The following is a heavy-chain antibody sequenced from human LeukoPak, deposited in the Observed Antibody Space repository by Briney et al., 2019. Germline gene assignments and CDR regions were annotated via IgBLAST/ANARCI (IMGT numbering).Heavy chain of an antibody. V-gene: IGHV3-23*01. J-gene: IGHJ4*02. D-gene: IGHD2-2*01. Sequence: GGSLRPSCAASGFTFSSYAMSWVRQAPGKGLEWVSAISGSGGSTYYADSVKGRFTISRDNSKNTLYLQMNSLRAEDTAVYYCAKDREHIVVVPAASFDYWGQGTLVTVSS. CDR2: ISGSGGST. CDR1: GFTFSSYA. CDR3: AKDREHIVVVPAASFDY.